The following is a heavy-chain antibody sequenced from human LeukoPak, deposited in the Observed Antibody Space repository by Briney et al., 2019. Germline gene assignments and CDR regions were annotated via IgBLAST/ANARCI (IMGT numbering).Heavy chain of an antibody. CDR3: ARTWVVAGSNWFDP. D-gene: IGHD2-15*01. Sequence: SQTLSLTCTVSGGSISSGGYYWSWIRQHPGKGLEWIGYIYYSGSTYYNPSLKSRVTISVVTSKNQFSLKLSSVTAADTAVYYCARTWVVAGSNWFDPWGQGTLVTVSS. CDR2: IYYSGST. J-gene: IGHJ5*02. V-gene: IGHV4-31*03. CDR1: GGSISSGGYY.